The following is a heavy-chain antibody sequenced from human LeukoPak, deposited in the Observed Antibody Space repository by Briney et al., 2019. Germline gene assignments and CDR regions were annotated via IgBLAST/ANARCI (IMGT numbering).Heavy chain of an antibody. J-gene: IGHJ4*02. D-gene: IGHD1-26*01. V-gene: IGHV4-39*01. CDR1: GDSISGSSYY. CDR3: ARHSSSGSYYLFDY. Sequence: PSETLSLTCTVSGDSISGSSYYWGWIRQSPGKGLAWIGTISYSGSTYYNPSLKSRVTVSVDTSKRQFSLNLSSVTAADTAVYYCARHSSSGSYYLFDYWGQGTLVTVSS. CDR2: ISYSGST.